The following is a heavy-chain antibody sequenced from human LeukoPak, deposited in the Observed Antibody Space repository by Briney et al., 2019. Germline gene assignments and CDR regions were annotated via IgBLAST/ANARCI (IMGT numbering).Heavy chain of an antibody. CDR1: GFTFSSYS. D-gene: IGHD6-13*01. J-gene: IGHJ3*02. CDR2: ISSSSTI. CDR3: ARMLVRGAAAFDI. V-gene: IGHV3-69-1*01. Sequence: PGGSLRLSCAASGFTFSSYSMNWVRQAPGKGLEWVSSISSSSTIYYADSVKGRFTISRDNAKNSLYLQMNSLRAEDTAVYYCARMLVRGAAAFDIWGQGTMVTVSS.